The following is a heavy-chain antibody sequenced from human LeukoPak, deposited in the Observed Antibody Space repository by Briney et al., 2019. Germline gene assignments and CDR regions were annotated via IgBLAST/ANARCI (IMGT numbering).Heavy chain of an antibody. CDR1: GFTFSTSW. CDR2: INDDGSSI. Sequence: GGSLRLSCAGSGFTFSTSWMHWVRQAPGKALVWVSRINDDGSSINYADSVKGRFTISRDNAKNTLYVQMNSLRGDDTGVYYCASGSSVDCSRTSCPPTDYWGQGTLVTVSS. V-gene: IGHV3-74*01. J-gene: IGHJ4*02. D-gene: IGHD2-2*01. CDR3: ASGSSVDCSRTSCPPTDY.